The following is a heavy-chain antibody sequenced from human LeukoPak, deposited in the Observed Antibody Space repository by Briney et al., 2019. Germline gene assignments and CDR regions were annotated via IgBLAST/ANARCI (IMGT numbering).Heavy chain of an antibody. Sequence: GGSLRLSCAASGFTFSSYAMHWVRQAPGKGLGWVAVISYDGSNKYYADSVKGRFTISRDNSKNTLYLQMNSLRAEDTAVYYCARDESAHYYDSSGYSVYWGQGTLVTVSS. J-gene: IGHJ4*02. V-gene: IGHV3-30*01. CDR1: GFTFSSYA. CDR3: ARDESAHYYDSSGYSVY. CDR2: ISYDGSNK. D-gene: IGHD3-22*01.